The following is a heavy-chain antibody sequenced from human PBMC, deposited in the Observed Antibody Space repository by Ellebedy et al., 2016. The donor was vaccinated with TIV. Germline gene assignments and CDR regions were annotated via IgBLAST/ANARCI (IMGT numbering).Heavy chain of an antibody. D-gene: IGHD1-26*01. CDR3: AGGSYTPYGMDV. CDR2: SYYIGTT. V-gene: IGHV4-61*01. J-gene: IGHJ6*02. CDR1: GGSVSSGSHN. Sequence: SETLSLTCTVSGGSVSSGSHNWNWIRQPPGKGLEWIGYSYYIGTTNYNPSLKSRVTISEDMSKNQFSLRLSSVTAADTAVYYCAGGSYTPYGMDVWGRGTTVIVSS.